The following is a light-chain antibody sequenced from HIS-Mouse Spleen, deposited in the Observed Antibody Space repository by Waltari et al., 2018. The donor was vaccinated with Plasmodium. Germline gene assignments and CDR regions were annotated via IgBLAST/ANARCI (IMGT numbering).Light chain of an antibody. CDR2: KDS. CDR1: VLAKKY. Sequence: SYELTQPSSVSVSPGQTARITCSGDVLAKKYARWFQQKPGQAPVLVIYKDSERPSGIPGRFSGSSSGTTVTLTISGAQVEDKADYYCYSAADNNWVFGGGTKLTVL. CDR3: YSAADNNWV. V-gene: IGLV3-27*01. J-gene: IGLJ3*02.